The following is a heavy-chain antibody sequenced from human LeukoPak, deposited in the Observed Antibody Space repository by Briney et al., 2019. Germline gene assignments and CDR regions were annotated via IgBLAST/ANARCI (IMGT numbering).Heavy chain of an antibody. CDR1: GFTFSSYS. Sequence: GGSLRLSCAASGFTFSSYSMNWVRQAPGKGLEWVSSISSSSSYIYYADSVKGRFTISRDNAKNSLYLQMNSLRAEDTAIYYCARDQGGGTSYWGQGTLVTVSS. D-gene: IGHD2-15*01. V-gene: IGHV3-21*01. CDR2: ISSSSSYI. CDR3: ARDQGGGTSY. J-gene: IGHJ4*02.